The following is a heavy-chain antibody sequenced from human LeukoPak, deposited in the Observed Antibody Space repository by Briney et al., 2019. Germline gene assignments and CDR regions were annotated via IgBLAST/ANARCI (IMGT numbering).Heavy chain of an antibody. CDR1: GFTFSSYA. D-gene: IGHD3-3*01. CDR3: AKDVELFWSGSDY. Sequence: GGSLRLSCAASGFTFSSYAMHWVRQAPGKGLEWVAVISYDGSNKYYADSVKGRFTISRDNSKNTLYLQMNSLRAEDTAVYYCAKDVELFWSGSDYWGQGTLVTVSS. CDR2: ISYDGSNK. V-gene: IGHV3-30-3*01. J-gene: IGHJ4*02.